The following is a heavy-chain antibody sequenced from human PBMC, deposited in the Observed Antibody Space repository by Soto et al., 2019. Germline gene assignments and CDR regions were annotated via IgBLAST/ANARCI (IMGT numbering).Heavy chain of an antibody. CDR3: ATSGDYYDSSGYYSVFDY. V-gene: IGHV1-3*01. CDR2: INAGNGNT. CDR1: GYTFTSYA. J-gene: IGHJ4*02. Sequence: GASVKVSCKASGYTFTSYAMHWVRQAPGQRLEWMGWINAGNGNTKYSQKFQGRVTITRDTSASTAYMELSSLRSEDTAVYYCATSGDYYDSSGYYSVFDYWGQGTLVTVSS. D-gene: IGHD3-22*01.